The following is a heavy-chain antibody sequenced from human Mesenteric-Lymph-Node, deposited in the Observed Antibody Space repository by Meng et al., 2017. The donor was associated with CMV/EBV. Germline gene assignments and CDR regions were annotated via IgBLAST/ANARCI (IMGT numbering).Heavy chain of an antibody. Sequence: CKASGSSFTRYLISWVRQMPGKGLEWMGRIDPSDSYTNYSPSFQGHVTISADKSISTAYLQWSSLKASDTAMYYCARHEDGYNPFDYWGQGTLVTVSS. J-gene: IGHJ4*02. CDR1: GSSFTRYL. CDR2: IDPSDSYT. D-gene: IGHD5-24*01. CDR3: ARHEDGYNPFDY. V-gene: IGHV5-10-1*01.